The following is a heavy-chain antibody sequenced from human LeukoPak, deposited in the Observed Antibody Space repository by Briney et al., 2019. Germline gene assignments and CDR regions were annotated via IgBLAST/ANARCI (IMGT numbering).Heavy chain of an antibody. CDR1: GYTFTGYY. CDR2: INPNSGGT. V-gene: IGHV1-2*06. CDR3: ARDPSYYYDSRPDY. Sequence: ASVTVSCKASGYTFTGYYMHWVRQAPGQGLEWMGRINPNSGGTNYAQKFQGRVTMTRDTSISTAYMELSRLRSDDTAVYYCARDPSYYYDSRPDYWGQGTLVTVSS. J-gene: IGHJ4*02. D-gene: IGHD3-22*01.